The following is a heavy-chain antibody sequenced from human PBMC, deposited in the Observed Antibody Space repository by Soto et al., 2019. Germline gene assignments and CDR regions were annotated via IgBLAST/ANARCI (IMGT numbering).Heavy chain of an antibody. Sequence: TSETLSLTCTVSGGSISSYYWSRFRQSPGKRMEWIGYVHHSWGSSYNPSLQSRVAISLDTSKSQFSLKVTSVTATDTAVYYCARQGFGPLHGLVDVWGQGTTVTVSS. J-gene: IGHJ6*02. D-gene: IGHD3-10*01. CDR1: GGSISSYY. CDR3: ARQGFGPLHGLVDV. V-gene: IGHV4-59*08. CDR2: VHHSWGS.